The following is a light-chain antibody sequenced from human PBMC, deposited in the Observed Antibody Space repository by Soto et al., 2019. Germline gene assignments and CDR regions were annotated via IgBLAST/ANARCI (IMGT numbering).Light chain of an antibody. J-gene: IGKJ1*01. CDR3: QQYGSSPET. Sequence: EIVLTQTTGTLSLSPGERATLSCRASQSVSSAYLAWYQQKPGQAPRLLIYDVSSRATGIPDRFSGSGSGTDFALTVSRLEPEDFAVYYCQQYGSSPETFAQGAIVDIK. CDR2: DVS. CDR1: QSVSSAY. V-gene: IGKV3-20*01.